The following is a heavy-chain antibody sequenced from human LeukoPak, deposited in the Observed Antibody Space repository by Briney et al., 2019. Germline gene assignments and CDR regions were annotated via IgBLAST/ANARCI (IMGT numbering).Heavy chain of an antibody. CDR2: IYSGGST. V-gene: IGHV3-66*01. CDR1: EFSVGSNY. Sequence: GGSLRLSCAASEFSVGSNYMTWVRQAPGKGLEWVSLIYSGGSTYYADSVKGRFTISRDNSKNTLYLQMNSLRAEDTAVYYCAKERYPGGYSYGYGNWGQGTLVTVSS. CDR3: AKERYPGGYSYGYGN. D-gene: IGHD5-18*01. J-gene: IGHJ4*02.